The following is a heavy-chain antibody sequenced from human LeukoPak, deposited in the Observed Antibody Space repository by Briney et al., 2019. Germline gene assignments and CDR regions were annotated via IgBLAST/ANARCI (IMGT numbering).Heavy chain of an antibody. CDR3: AKDRGAVAGTPVGF. V-gene: IGHV3-30-3*01. D-gene: IGHD6-19*01. J-gene: IGHJ4*02. Sequence: AGGSLRLSCAASGFTFSSYAMHWVRQAPGKGLEWVAVISYDGSNKYYADSVKGRFTISRDNSKNTLYLQMNSLRAEDTAVYYCAKDRGAVAGTPVGFWGQGTLVTVSS. CDR1: GFTFSSYA. CDR2: ISYDGSNK.